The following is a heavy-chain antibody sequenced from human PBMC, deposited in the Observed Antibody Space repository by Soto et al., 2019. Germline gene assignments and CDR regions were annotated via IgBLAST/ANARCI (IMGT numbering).Heavy chain of an antibody. J-gene: IGHJ6*02. D-gene: IGHD3-9*01. Sequence: SVKVSSKASGRNFRNYAISSVRQAPAQGLEWMGRTIPIFVTADYAQNFHVRVTITADESTSTAYMGLSSLRSEDTAVYYCARSDTFYDIFTGRPTPFYYYGMDVWGQGTTVTVSS. CDR1: GRNFRNYA. V-gene: IGHV1-69*13. CDR2: TIPIFVTA. CDR3: ARSDTFYDIFTGRPTPFYYYGMDV.